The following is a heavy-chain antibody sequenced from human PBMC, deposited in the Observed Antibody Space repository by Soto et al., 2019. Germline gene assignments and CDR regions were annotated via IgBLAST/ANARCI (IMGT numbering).Heavy chain of an antibody. J-gene: IGHJ4*02. Sequence: QVPLKESGPTVVKPRQTLTLTCTFSGFSLTSPGMNVGWIRQPPGKALEWLALIYWDDDKRYNPSLSSRLSTSKDTSKNQVVLTLTSMDPVDTGTYYCAHSVGSSCLCDNWGQGTLVTVSS. D-gene: IGHD6-13*01. CDR1: GFSLTSPGMN. CDR2: IYWDDDK. V-gene: IGHV2-5*02. CDR3: AHSVGSSCLCDN.